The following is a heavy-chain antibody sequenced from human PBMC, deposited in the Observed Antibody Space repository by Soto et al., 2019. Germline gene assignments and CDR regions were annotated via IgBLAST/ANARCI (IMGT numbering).Heavy chain of an antibody. CDR1: GGSFSGYY. Sequence: SETLSLTCAVYGGSFSGYYWSWIRQPPGKGLEWIGEINHSGSTNYNPSLKSRVTISVDTSKNQFSLKLSSVTAADTAVYYCARAGYCSGGSCYPTYYYYYMDVWGKGTTVTVSS. D-gene: IGHD2-15*01. J-gene: IGHJ6*03. V-gene: IGHV4-34*01. CDR2: INHSGST. CDR3: ARAGYCSGGSCYPTYYYYYMDV.